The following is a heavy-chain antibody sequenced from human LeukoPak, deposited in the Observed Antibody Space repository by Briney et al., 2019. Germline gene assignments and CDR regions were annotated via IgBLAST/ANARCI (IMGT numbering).Heavy chain of an antibody. CDR3: ARGGGYFDAFDI. CDR2: ISSSSSYI. J-gene: IGHJ3*02. Sequence: PGGSLRLSCAASGFTFSSYSMNWVRQARGKGLEWVSSISSSSSYIYYADSVKGRFTISTDNAKNSLYLQMNSLRAEDTAVYYCARGGGYFDAFDIWGQGTMVTVSS. V-gene: IGHV3-21*04. D-gene: IGHD2-15*01. CDR1: GFTFSSYS.